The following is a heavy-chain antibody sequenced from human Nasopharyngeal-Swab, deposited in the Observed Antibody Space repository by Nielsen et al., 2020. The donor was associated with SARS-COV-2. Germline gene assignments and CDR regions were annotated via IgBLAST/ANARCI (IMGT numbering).Heavy chain of an antibody. J-gene: IGHJ4*02. V-gene: IGHV5-51*01. Sequence: GESLKISCKGSGYSFSSYWIGWVRQLPGKGLEWMGIMYPRDSDTRYSPSFKGQVTISADKSISTAYLQWSSLKASDTAMYYCATAYNGNYYWDYWGQGTLVTVSS. CDR3: ATAYNGNYYWDY. CDR1: GYSFSSYW. D-gene: IGHD1-7*01. CDR2: MYPRDSDT.